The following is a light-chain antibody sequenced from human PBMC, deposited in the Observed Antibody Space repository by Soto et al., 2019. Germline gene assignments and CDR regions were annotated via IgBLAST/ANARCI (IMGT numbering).Light chain of an antibody. V-gene: IGKV1-27*01. CDR3: QKYDSAPYT. CDR1: QGISNY. CDR2: AAS. J-gene: IGKJ2*01. Sequence: DFQMTQSPSSLSASVGDRVTTSCRASQGISNYLAWFQQKPGKVPRLLIYAASTLQSGVPSRFSGGGSGTGFTLTISSLQPEDVATYYCQKYDSAPYTFGQGTKLEIK.